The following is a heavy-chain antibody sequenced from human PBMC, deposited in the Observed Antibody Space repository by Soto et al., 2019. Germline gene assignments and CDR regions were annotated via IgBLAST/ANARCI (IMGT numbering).Heavy chain of an antibody. CDR2: IIPIVGTA. Sequence: QVQLVQSGAEVKKPGSSVKVSCKASGGTFSSYSINWVRQAPGQGLEWMGEIIPIVGTANYAQKFQGRVTITADESTSTAYMELSSLRSEDTAVYYCARDGGRHSGGIDYWGPGTLVTVSS. CDR1: GGTFSSYS. J-gene: IGHJ4*02. CDR3: ARDGGRHSGGIDY. V-gene: IGHV1-69*01. D-gene: IGHD1-26*01.